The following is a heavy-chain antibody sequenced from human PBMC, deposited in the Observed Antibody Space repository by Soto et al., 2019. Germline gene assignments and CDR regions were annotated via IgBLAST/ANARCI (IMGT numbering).Heavy chain of an antibody. CDR2: MNPKSGNT. CDR3: ARTYDFWSGYSSPPDDAFDI. V-gene: IGHV1-8*01. CDR1: GCTFTSYD. D-gene: IGHD3-3*01. Sequence: ASVKVSCKASGCTFTSYDINWVRQATGQGLEWMGWMNPKSGNTGYAQKFQGRVTMTRNTSISTAYMELSSLRSEDTAVYYCARTYDFWSGYSSPPDDAFDIWGQGTMVTVSS. J-gene: IGHJ3*02.